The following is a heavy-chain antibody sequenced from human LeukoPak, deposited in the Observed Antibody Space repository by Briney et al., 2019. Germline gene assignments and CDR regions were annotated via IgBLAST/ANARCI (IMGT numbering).Heavy chain of an antibody. V-gene: IGHV1-69*05. Sequence: GASVKVSCKASGGTFSSYAISWVRQAPGQGLEWMGRIIPIFGTANYAQKFQGRVTITTDESTSTAYMELSSLSSEDTAVYYCAGGSGSIAVAGYYFDGWGQGSLVTVSS. CDR1: GGTFSSYA. D-gene: IGHD6-13*01. CDR2: IIPIFGTA. CDR3: AGGSGSIAVAGYYFDG. J-gene: IGHJ4*02.